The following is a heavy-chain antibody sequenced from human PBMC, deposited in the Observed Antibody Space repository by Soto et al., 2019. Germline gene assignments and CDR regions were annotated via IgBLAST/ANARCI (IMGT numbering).Heavy chain of an antibody. CDR1: VFTFSSYA. Sequence: GSLRLACAASVFTFSSYAMSWVRQAPGKGLEWVSAISGSGGSTYYADSVKGRFTISRDNSKNTLYLQMNSLRAEDTAVYYCAKDDFGYSNYPDVVYYYYGMDVWGQGTTVTVSS. V-gene: IGHV3-23*01. D-gene: IGHD4-4*01. J-gene: IGHJ6*02. CDR2: ISGSGGST. CDR3: AKDDFGYSNYPDVVYYYYGMDV.